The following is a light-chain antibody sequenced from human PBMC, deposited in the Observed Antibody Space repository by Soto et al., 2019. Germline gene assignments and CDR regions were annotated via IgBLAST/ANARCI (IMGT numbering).Light chain of an antibody. CDR1: RSDIGDSNF. Sequence: QSVLAQPDSVSGSPGQSVTISCTGPRSDIGDSNFISWYQHSPGKAPRLLIYEVNNRPSGVSKRFSGSKAGNTASLTISGLLDDDEADYFCASFRSGTILVFGSGTKVTVL. J-gene: IGLJ1*01. CDR3: ASFRSGTILV. CDR2: EVN. V-gene: IGLV2-14*01.